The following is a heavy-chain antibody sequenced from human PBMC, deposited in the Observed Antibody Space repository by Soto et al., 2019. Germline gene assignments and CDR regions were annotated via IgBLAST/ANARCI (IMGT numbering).Heavy chain of an antibody. J-gene: IGHJ3*02. Sequence: GGSLRLSCAASGFTVSSNYMSWVRQAPGKGLEWVSVIYSGGSTYYADSVKGRFTISRDNSKNTLYLQMNSLRAEDTAVYYCASKKKYYDILTGYPEDAFDIWGQGTMVTVSS. V-gene: IGHV3-66*01. CDR2: IYSGGST. D-gene: IGHD3-9*01. CDR1: GFTVSSNY. CDR3: ASKKKYYDILTGYPEDAFDI.